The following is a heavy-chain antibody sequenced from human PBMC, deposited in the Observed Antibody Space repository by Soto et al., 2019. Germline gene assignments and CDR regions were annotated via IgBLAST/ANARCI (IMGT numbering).Heavy chain of an antibody. J-gene: IGHJ4*02. CDR2: VYYIGRS. CDR1: GGSVTNSIYY. D-gene: IGHD4-17*01. CDR3: VSQRTTVPTQAYFDW. Sequence: SETLSLTCTVSGGSVTNSIYYWGWIRQSPGKGLEWIGSVYYIGRSYSKSSVKSRVTISVDTSKNRFSLSLNSVTASDTAVYFCVSQRTTVPTQAYFDWWGQGAMVTV. V-gene: IGHV4-39*01.